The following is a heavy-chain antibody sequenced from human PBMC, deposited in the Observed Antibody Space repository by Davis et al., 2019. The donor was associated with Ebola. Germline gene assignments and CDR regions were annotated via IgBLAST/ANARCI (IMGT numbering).Heavy chain of an antibody. CDR3: ARYGLRWLQLRYFDL. V-gene: IGHV3-11*01. CDR2: ISSSGSTI. CDR1: GFKFSGYY. D-gene: IGHD5-24*01. Sequence: GESLKISCVASGFKFSGYYMSWIRQAPGKGLEWVSYISSSGSTIYYADSVKGRFTISRDNAKNSLYLQMNSLRAEDTAVCYCARYGLRWLQLRYFDLWGRGTLVTVSS. J-gene: IGHJ2*01.